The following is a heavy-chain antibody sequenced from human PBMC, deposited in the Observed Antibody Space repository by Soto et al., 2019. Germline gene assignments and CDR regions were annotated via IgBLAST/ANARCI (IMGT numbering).Heavy chain of an antibody. J-gene: IGHJ6*02. CDR1: GGSIISSSYY. Sequence: SETLSLTCTVSGGSIISSSYYWVLIRQPPGKGLEWIGSIYYSGYTYYNPSLKSRVTISVDTSKNQFSLKLSSVTAADTAVYYCARQNGPLDVGHYYDLAGWAQDTTVPVAS. D-gene: IGHD1-1*01. CDR2: IYYSGYT. CDR3: ARQNGPLDVGHYYDLAG. V-gene: IGHV4-39*01.